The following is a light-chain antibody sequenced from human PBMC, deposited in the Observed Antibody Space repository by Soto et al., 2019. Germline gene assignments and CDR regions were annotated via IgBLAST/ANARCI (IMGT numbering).Light chain of an antibody. Sequence: VMTQSPATLSVSPGERATLSCWASETVATNLAWSQQKPGQAPRLLISGASTRAAGISDRFRGSGSGTEFTLTISSLRSHDSAIYYCQQYFEWPPLTFGQGTKVEI. V-gene: IGKV3-15*01. CDR1: ETVATN. J-gene: IGKJ1*01. CDR3: QQYFEWPPLT. CDR2: GAS.